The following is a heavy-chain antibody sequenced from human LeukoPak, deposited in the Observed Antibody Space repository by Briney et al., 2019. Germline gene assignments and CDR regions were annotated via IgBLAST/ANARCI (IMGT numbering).Heavy chain of an antibody. V-gene: IGHV4-4*07. CDR2: IYTSGTT. J-gene: IGHJ4*02. CDR1: GGSINNYY. Sequence: KPSETLSLTCTVSGGSINNYYWTWIRQPAGKGLEWIGRIYTSGTTNYNPSLKSRVTMSVDTSKNQFSLKLSSVTAADTAVYYCARECPNDIVGASFDSWSQGTLVTVSS. D-gene: IGHD1-26*01. CDR3: ARECPNDIVGASFDS.